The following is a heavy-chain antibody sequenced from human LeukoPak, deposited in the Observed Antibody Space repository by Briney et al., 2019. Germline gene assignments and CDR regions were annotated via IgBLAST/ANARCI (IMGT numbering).Heavy chain of an antibody. CDR3: AREGGAGANSDY. CDR2: IRSGSSYI. Sequence: PGGSLRLSCAASGFTFSSYAMSWVRQAPGKGLEWVSSIRSGSSYIYYADSVKGRFTISRDNAKNSLYLQMNSLRAEDTAVYYCAREGGAGANSDYWGQGTLVTVSS. J-gene: IGHJ4*02. D-gene: IGHD1-26*01. V-gene: IGHV3-21*01. CDR1: GFTFSSYA.